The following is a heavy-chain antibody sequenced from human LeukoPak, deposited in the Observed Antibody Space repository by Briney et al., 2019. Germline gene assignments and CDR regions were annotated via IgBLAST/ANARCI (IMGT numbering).Heavy chain of an antibody. CDR2: INPNSGGA. D-gene: IGHD1-26*01. CDR3: ARDPPRGGSLLRDAFDI. V-gene: IGHV1-2*02. Sequence: ASVKVSCKASGGTFSSYAISWVRQAPGQGLEWMGWINPNSGGANYAQKFQGRVTMTRDTSISTAYMELSRLRSDDTAVYYCARDPPRGGSLLRDAFDIWGQGTMVTVSS. CDR1: GGTFSSYA. J-gene: IGHJ3*02.